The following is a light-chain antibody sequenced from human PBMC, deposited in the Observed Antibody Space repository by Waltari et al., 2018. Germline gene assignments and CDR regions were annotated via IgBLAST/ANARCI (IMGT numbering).Light chain of an antibody. CDR3: QQSYKTPIT. J-gene: IGKJ5*01. V-gene: IGKV1-39*01. CDR2: AAS. Sequence: DIQMTQSPSSLSASVGDRVTITCRASQSIDTYLNWYQQKLGKAPKVLIYAASNLQSGVPSRFSGSGSGTDFTLTISSLQPEDFATYYCQQSYKTPITFGQGTRLEIK. CDR1: QSIDTY.